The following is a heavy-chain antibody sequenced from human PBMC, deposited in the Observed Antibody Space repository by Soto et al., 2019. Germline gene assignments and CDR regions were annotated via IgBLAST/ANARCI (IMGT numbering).Heavy chain of an antibody. J-gene: IGHJ1*01. CDR3: AIFYYDSSGYYYFQH. CDR2: IYPGDSDT. Sequence: PGESLKISCKGSGYSFTSYWIGWVRQMPGEGLEWMGIIYPGDSDTRYSPSFQGQVTISADKSISTAYLQWSSLKASDTAMYYCAIFYYDSSGYYYFQHWGQGTXVTVSS. D-gene: IGHD3-22*01. CDR1: GYSFTSYW. V-gene: IGHV5-51*01.